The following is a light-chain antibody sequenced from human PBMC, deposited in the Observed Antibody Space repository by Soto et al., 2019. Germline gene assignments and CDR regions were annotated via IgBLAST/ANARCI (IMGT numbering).Light chain of an antibody. CDR1: QSVTRNQ. J-gene: IGKJ4*01. Sequence: ETVLTQSPGTLSLSPGERATLSCRASQSVTRNQLAWYRHKPGQVPSPLIFVASSRATGIPDRFSGSGSGTDFTLTISRLEPEDFAVYYCHQYGSSPLTFGGGTKVEIK. CDR2: VAS. CDR3: HQYGSSPLT. V-gene: IGKV3-20*01.